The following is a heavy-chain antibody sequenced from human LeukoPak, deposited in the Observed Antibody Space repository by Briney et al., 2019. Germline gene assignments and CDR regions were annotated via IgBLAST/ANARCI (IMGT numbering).Heavy chain of an antibody. CDR1: SESFSGYF. J-gene: IGHJ4*02. CDR3: ARRCSGGSCYSDY. V-gene: IGHV4-34*01. Sequence: SETLSLTCAIYSESFSGYFWSWIRQPPGKGLEWIGEINYSGSTNYNPSLKSRVTISVDTSKNQFSLKLSSVTAADTAVYYCARRCSGGSCYSDYWGQGTLVTVSS. CDR2: INYSGST. D-gene: IGHD2-15*01.